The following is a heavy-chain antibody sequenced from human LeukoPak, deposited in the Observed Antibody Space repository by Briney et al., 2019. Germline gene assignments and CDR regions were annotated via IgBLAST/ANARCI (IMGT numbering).Heavy chain of an antibody. CDR3: AREILAPGKTHDY. Sequence: AGGSLRLSCVGSGFTFSSYSMNWVRQAPGKGLEWVSYISGTSNTIYYADSVKGRFTVSRDNAKNTLFLQMSSLRAEDTAVYFCAREILAPGKTHDYWGQGTLVTVSS. CDR1: GFTFSSYS. CDR2: ISGTSNTI. V-gene: IGHV3-48*01. J-gene: IGHJ4*02.